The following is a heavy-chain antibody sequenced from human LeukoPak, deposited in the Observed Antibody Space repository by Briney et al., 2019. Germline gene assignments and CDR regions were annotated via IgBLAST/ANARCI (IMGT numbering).Heavy chain of an antibody. CDR2: IYDSGST. CDR1: GGSISGGGYS. D-gene: IGHD2-21*02. V-gene: IGHV4-30-2*01. CDR3: ARVIRAYCGGDCYSYYFDY. Sequence: SETLSLTCAVSGGSISGGGYSWSWIRQPPGKNLEWIGYIYDSGSTYYNPSLKSRVTISIDRSKNQFSLKLSSVTAADTAVYYCARVIRAYCGGDCYSYYFDYWGQGTLVTVSS. J-gene: IGHJ4*02.